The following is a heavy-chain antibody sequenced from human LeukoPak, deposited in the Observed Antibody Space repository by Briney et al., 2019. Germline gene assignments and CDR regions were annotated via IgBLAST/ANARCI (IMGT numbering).Heavy chain of an antibody. V-gene: IGHV3-20*01. CDR3: ARNGAEQTGGYYYGMDV. CDR1: GFTFDDYG. Sequence: GGSLRLSCAASGFTFDDYGMSWVRQAPGKGLEWVSGINWNGGSTGYADSVKGRFTISRDNAKNSLYLQMNSLRAEDTALYHCARNGAEQTGGYYYGMDVWGQGTTVTVSS. J-gene: IGHJ6*02. CDR2: INWNGGST. D-gene: IGHD7-27*01.